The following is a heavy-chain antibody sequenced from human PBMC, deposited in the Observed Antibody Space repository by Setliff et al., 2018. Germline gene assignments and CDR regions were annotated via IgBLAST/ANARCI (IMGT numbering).Heavy chain of an antibody. D-gene: IGHD3-3*01. CDR3: ARDFGSSKNYNFWSGYVDY. CDR1: GFSFSAYS. Sequence: GGSLRLSCETSGFSFSAYSMTWVRQFPGKGLQWVSGVTQGASTFYADSVKGRFTISRDNSKNTLYLQMNSLRAEDTAVYYCARDFGSSKNYNFWSGYVDYWGQGTLVTVSS. CDR2: VTQGAST. J-gene: IGHJ4*02. V-gene: IGHV3-53*05.